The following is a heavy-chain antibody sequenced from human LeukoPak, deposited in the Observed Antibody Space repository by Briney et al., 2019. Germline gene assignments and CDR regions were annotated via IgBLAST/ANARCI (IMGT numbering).Heavy chain of an antibody. J-gene: IGHJ4*02. V-gene: IGHV1-18*01. Sequence: GASVKVSCKASGYTFTSYGITWVRQAPGQGLEWVGWISSHNGYTNYAQNLQGRVTMTTDTSTSTAYMELRSLSSDDTAFYYCARVQLGSYYTFDYWGQGTLVTVSS. CDR3: ARVQLGSYYTFDY. D-gene: IGHD3-10*01. CDR1: GYTFTSYG. CDR2: ISSHNGYT.